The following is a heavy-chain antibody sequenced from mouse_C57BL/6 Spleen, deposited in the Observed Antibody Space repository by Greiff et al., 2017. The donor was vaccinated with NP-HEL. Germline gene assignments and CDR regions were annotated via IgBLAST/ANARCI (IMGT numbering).Heavy chain of an antibody. D-gene: IGHD2-4*01. CDR3: ARSTMISYAMDY. Sequence: VQLQQPGTELVKPGASVKLSCKASGYTFTSYWMHWVKQRPGQGLEWIGNIIPSNGGTNYNEKFKSKATLTVDKSSSTAYMQLSSLTSEDSAVYYCARSTMISYAMDYWGQGTSVTVSS. CDR2: IIPSNGGT. V-gene: IGHV1-53*01. J-gene: IGHJ4*01. CDR1: GYTFTSYW.